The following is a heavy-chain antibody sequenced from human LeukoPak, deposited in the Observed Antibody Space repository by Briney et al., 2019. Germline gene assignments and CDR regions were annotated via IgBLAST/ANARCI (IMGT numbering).Heavy chain of an antibody. Sequence: GGSLRLSCAASGFTFSSYSMNWVRQAPGKGLEWVSSISSSSSYIYYADSVKGRFTISRDNAKNSLYLQMNSLRAEGTAVYYCARDRAGGYDWLADYWGQGTLVTVSS. D-gene: IGHD5-12*01. J-gene: IGHJ4*02. V-gene: IGHV3-21*01. CDR2: ISSSSSYI. CDR3: ARDRAGGYDWLADY. CDR1: GFTFSSYS.